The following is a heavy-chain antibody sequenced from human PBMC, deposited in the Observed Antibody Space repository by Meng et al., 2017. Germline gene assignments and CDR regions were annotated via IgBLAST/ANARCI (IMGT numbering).Heavy chain of an antibody. D-gene: IGHD4-17*01. V-gene: IGHV3-11*04. CDR1: GFTFSDYY. J-gene: IGHJ4*02. CDR3: ARDLTHDYGDYLQ. CDR2: ISSSGSTI. Sequence: GESLKISCAASGFTFSDYYMSWIRQAPGKGLEWVSYISSSGSTIYYADSVKGRFTISRDNAKNSLYLQMNSLRAEDTAVYYCARDLTHDYGDYLQWGQGTLVTVSS.